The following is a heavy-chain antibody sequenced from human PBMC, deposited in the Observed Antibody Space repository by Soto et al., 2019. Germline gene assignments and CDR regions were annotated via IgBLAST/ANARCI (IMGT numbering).Heavy chain of an antibody. J-gene: IGHJ4*02. D-gene: IGHD3-22*01. Sequence: GESLKISCKGLGNSFNNWIGWVRQMPGKGLEWVGIIYPGDSDTRYSPSFQGQVTISADKSISTAYLQWSSLKASDTAMYFCARTYYYDSSGYPPGFDFWGQGTLVTVSS. V-gene: IGHV5-51*01. CDR3: ARTYYYDSSGYPPGFDF. CDR1: GNSFNNW. CDR2: IYPGDSDT.